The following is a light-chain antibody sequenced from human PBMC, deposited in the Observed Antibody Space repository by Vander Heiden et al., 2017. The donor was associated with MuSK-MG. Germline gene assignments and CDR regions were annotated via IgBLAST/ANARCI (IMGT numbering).Light chain of an antibody. V-gene: IGKV1-33*01. CDR2: DAS. CDR3: QQDHNLPT. CDR1: QDISKY. Sequence: DVQITQCPSSRSAAVGDRVTITCQASQDISKYLTSYQQKPGKAPKLTIYDASNWEKGVPQQFSESGYGPDFTLTTSSRQPADFPTYYWQQDHNLPTFGQGTLMEIK. J-gene: IGKJ5*01.